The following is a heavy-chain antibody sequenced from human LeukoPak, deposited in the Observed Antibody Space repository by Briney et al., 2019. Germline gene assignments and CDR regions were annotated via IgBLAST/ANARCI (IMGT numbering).Heavy chain of an antibody. D-gene: IGHD3-10*01. CDR3: ARGGFGELPYYFDY. Sequence: SVKVSCKASGGTFSSYAISWVRQAPGQGLEWMGRIIPIFGTANYAQKFQGRVTITTDESTSTAYMELSSLRSEDTAVYYCARGGFGELPYYFDYWGQGTLVSVSS. V-gene: IGHV1-69*05. J-gene: IGHJ4*02. CDR1: GGTFSSYA. CDR2: IIPIFGTA.